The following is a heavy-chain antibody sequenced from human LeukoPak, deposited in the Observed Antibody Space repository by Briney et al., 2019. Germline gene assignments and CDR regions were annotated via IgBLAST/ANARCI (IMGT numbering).Heavy chain of an antibody. D-gene: IGHD2-15*01. V-gene: IGHV3-33*06. CDR2: IWYDGSNK. Sequence: PGESLRLSCAASGFTFSSYGMHWVRQAPGKGPEWVAIIWYDGSNKYYADSVKGRFTISRDNSKNTLYLQMNSLRAEDTALYYCAKDTGYFFDSWGQGTLVTVSS. CDR3: AKDTGYFFDS. J-gene: IGHJ4*02. CDR1: GFTFSSYG.